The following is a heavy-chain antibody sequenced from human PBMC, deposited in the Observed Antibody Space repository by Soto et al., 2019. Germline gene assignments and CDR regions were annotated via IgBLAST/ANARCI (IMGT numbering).Heavy chain of an antibody. Sequence: SETLSLTCTVSGGSISSYYWGWIRQPPGKGLEWIGYIYYSGSTNYNPSLKSRVTISVDTSKNQFSLKLNSVTAADTAVYYCARRGGSGWTYYFDYWGQGTLVTVSS. CDR3: ARRGGSGWTYYFDY. D-gene: IGHD6-19*01. CDR1: GGSISSYY. CDR2: IYYSGST. V-gene: IGHV4-59*08. J-gene: IGHJ4*02.